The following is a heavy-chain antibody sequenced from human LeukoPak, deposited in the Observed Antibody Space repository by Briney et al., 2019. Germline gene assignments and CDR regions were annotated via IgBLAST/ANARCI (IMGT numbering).Heavy chain of an antibody. J-gene: IGHJ4*01. Sequence: ASVKVSCKASGYTFTGYYMHWVRQAPGQGLEWMGWINPNSGGTNYAQKFQGRVTMTRDTSISTAHMELSRLRSDDTAVYYCARDGWELLPFPGYYFDYWGQGTLVTVSS. CDR1: GYTFTGYY. CDR3: ARDGWELLPFPGYYFDY. V-gene: IGHV1-2*02. CDR2: INPNSGGT. D-gene: IGHD1-26*01.